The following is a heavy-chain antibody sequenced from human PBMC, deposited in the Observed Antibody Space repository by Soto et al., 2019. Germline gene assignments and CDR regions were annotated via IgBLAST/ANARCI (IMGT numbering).Heavy chain of an antibody. CDR2: IYYSGST. CDR3: AREVQYWFDP. V-gene: IGHV4-59*01. J-gene: IGHJ5*02. CDR1: GSSISSTYY. D-gene: IGHD1-1*01. Sequence: SETLSLTCTVSGSSISSTYYWSWIRQPPGKGLEWIGYIYYSGSTSYNPSLKSRVTISVDTSKNQFSLRLSSVTAADTAVYYCAREVQYWFDPWGQGTLVTVSS.